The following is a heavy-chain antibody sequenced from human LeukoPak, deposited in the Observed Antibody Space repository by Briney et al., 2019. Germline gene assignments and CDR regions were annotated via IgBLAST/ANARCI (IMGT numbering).Heavy chain of an antibody. CDR2: INHSGST. CDR3: ARGWFGVFDP. D-gene: IGHD3-10*01. J-gene: IGHJ5*02. CDR1: GGSFSGYY. Sequence: SETLSLTCAVYGGSFSGYYWSWIRQPPGKGLEWIGEINHSGSTNYNPSLKSRVTISVDTSKNQFSLKLSSVTAADTAVYYCARGWFGVFDPWGQGTLVTVSS. V-gene: IGHV4-34*01.